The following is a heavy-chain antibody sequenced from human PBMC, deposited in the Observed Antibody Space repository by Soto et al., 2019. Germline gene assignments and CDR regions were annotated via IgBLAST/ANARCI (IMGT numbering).Heavy chain of an antibody. V-gene: IGHV3-49*04. CDR1: GFTLGDYA. CDR2: IRSKAYGGTT. J-gene: IGHJ6*02. Sequence: PGGSLRLSCTASGFTLGDYAMSWVRQAPGKGLEWVGFIRSKAYGGTTEYAASVKGRFTISRDDSKSIAYLQMNSLKTEDTAVYYCTRTLLFYYYYGMDVWGQGTTVTVSS. CDR3: TRTLLFYYYYGMDV. D-gene: IGHD1-26*01.